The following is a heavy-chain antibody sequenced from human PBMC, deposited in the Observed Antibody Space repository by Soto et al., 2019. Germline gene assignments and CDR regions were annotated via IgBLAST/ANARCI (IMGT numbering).Heavy chain of an antibody. CDR3: TTRITIFGVVNPYYYSYGMDV. V-gene: IGHV3-15*01. D-gene: IGHD3-3*01. CDR1: GFTFSNAW. CDR2: IKSKTDGGTT. Sequence: EVQLVESGGGLVKPGGSLRLSCAASGFTFSNAWMSWVRQAPGKGLEWVGRIKSKTDGGTTDYAAPVKGRFTISRDDSKNTLYLQMNSLKTEDSAVYYCTTRITIFGVVNPYYYSYGMDVWGQGTTVTVSS. J-gene: IGHJ6*02.